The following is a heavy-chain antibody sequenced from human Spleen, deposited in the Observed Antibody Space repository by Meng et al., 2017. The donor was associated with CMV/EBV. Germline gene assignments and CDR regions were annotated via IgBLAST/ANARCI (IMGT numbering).Heavy chain of an antibody. J-gene: IGHJ4*02. CDR2: INHSGST. CDR3: ARDSGTYTRMDY. CDR1: GGSFSGYY. V-gene: IGHV4-34*01. Sequence: SETLCLTCAVYGGSFSGYYWSWIRQPPGKGLEWIGEINHSGSTNYNPSLKSRVTISVDTSKNQFSLKLSSVTAADTAVYYCARDSGTYTRMDYWGQGTLVTVSS. D-gene: IGHD1-26*01.